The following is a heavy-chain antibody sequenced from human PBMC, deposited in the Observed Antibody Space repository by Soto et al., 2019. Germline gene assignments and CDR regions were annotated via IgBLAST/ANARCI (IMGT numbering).Heavy chain of an antibody. J-gene: IGHJ4*02. V-gene: IGHV4-4*07. Sequence: SETLSLTCTVSGDSMSKYYGSWSRQPAGKGLEWIGRIYTSGSTNYNPSLKSRVNMSIDTSNNHFSLNLKSVTAADAAVYYCARTVGAASYFAFWGQGALVPVPQ. D-gene: IGHD1-26*01. CDR2: IYTSGST. CDR3: ARTVGAASYFAF. CDR1: GDSMSKYY.